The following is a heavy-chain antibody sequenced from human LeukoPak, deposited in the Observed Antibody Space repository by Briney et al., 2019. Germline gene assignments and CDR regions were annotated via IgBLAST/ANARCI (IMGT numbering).Heavy chain of an antibody. J-gene: IGHJ4*02. CDR3: ATAELAGDPFFDY. CDR2: IYYSGST. D-gene: IGHD1-26*01. V-gene: IGHV4-59*01. CDR1: GGSISSYY. Sequence: SETLSLTCTVSGGSISSYYWSWIRQPPGKGLEWIGYIYYSGSTNYNPSLKSRVTISVDTSKNQFSLKLSSVTAADTAVYYCATAELAGDPFFDYWGQGTLVTVSS.